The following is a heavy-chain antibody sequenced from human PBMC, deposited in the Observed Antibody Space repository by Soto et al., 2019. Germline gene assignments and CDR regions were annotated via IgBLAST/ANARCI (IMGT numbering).Heavy chain of an antibody. J-gene: IGHJ6*02. V-gene: IGHV1-3*01. CDR3: ERDDYGDPTPQYGMDV. D-gene: IGHD4-17*01. CDR1: GYTFTSYA. CDR2: INACNGNT. Sequence: QVQLVQSGAEVKKPGASVKVSCKASGYTFTSYAMHWVRQAPGQRLEWMGWINACNGNTKYSQKFQGRVTITRDTSASTAYMELSSLRSEDTAVYYCERDDYGDPTPQYGMDVWGQATTVTDSS.